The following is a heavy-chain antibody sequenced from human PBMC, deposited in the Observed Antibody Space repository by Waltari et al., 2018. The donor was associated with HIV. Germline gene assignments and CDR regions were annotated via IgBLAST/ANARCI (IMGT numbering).Heavy chain of an antibody. D-gene: IGHD1-26*01. CDR3: ARRLVGADAFEI. J-gene: IGHJ3*02. V-gene: IGHV5-51*03. Sequence: EVQLVQSGAEVKKPGQSLKISCKGSGYSFTSYWIGWVRQAPGTGLEWMGDIYPDDSDTTYNPSFRGQVTISVDTSISTAYVQWRSLKASDTAVYFCARRLVGADAFEIWGQGTEVIVSS. CDR2: IYPDDSDT. CDR1: GYSFTSYW.